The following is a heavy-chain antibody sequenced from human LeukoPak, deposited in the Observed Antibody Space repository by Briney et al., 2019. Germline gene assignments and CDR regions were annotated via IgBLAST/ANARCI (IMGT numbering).Heavy chain of an antibody. CDR1: GFTFSSYA. J-gene: IGHJ4*02. Sequence: GGSLRLSCAASGFTFSSYAMSWVRQAPGKGLEWASAISGSGGSTYYADSVKGRFTISRDNSKNTLYLQMNSLRAEDTAVYYCAKNALFGVVISYFDYWGQGTLVTVSS. D-gene: IGHD3-3*01. CDR2: ISGSGGST. V-gene: IGHV3-23*01. CDR3: AKNALFGVVISYFDY.